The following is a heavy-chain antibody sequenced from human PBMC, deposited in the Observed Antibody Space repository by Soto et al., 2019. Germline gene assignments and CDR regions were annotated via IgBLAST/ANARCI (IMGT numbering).Heavy chain of an antibody. V-gene: IGHV1-69*01. CDR1: GGTFSSYA. D-gene: IGHD6-13*01. CDR2: IIPIFGTA. J-gene: IGHJ1*01. Sequence: QVQLVPSGDEVKKPGSSVKVSCKASGGTFSSYAISWVRQAPGQGLKWMGGIIPIFGTANYAQKFQGRVTITADESTSTAYMELSSLRSQDTAVYYCARAHSSSWTRTFAEYFQHWGQGTLVTVSS. CDR3: ARAHSSSWTRTFAEYFQH.